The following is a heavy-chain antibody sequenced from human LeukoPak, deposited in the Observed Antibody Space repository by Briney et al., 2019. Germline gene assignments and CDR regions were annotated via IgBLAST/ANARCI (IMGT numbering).Heavy chain of an antibody. CDR1: XXXFXXXY. J-gene: IGHJ4*02. CDR3: ARDHSNGDDY. D-gene: IGHD7-27*01. CDR2: INPNSGGT. Sequence: VKVSXXXXXXXFXXXYMHWVRQAPGQGLEWMGWINPNSGGTNYTQKFQGRVTMTRDTSISTAYMELSRLRSDDTAVYYYARDHSNGDDYWGQGTLVTVSS. V-gene: IGHV1-2*02.